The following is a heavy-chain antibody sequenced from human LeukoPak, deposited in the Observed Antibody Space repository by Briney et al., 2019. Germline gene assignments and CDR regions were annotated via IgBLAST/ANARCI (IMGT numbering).Heavy chain of an antibody. CDR3: ARSVRGAVDY. V-gene: IGHV4-61*09. D-gene: IGHD3-10*01. Sequence: SQTLSLTCNVSGGSISSGSYCWSWIRQPAGKGLEWIGHIHISGNTNYNPSLKSRVTISVDTSKNQFSLKLSSVTAADTAVYYCARSVRGAVDYWGQGTLVTVPS. CDR1: GGSISSGSYC. CDR2: IHISGNT. J-gene: IGHJ4*02.